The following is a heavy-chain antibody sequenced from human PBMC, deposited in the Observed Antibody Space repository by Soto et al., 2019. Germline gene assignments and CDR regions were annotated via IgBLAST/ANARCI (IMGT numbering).Heavy chain of an antibody. CDR2: ISSSSSTI. Sequence: GGSLRLSCAASGFTFSSYSMNWVRQAPGKGLEWVSYISSSSSTIYYADPVKGRFTISRDNAKNSLYLQMNSLRAEDTAVYYCAKSPYDSSGYYYFFEYWGQGTLVTVSS. J-gene: IGHJ4*02. V-gene: IGHV3-48*01. D-gene: IGHD3-22*01. CDR3: AKSPYDSSGYYYFFEY. CDR1: GFTFSSYS.